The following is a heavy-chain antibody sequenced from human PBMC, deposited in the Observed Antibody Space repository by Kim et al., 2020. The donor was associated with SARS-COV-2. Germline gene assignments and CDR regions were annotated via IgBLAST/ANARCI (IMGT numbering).Heavy chain of an antibody. J-gene: IGHJ4*02. V-gene: IGHV1-46*01. CDR3: ARGGCSSTSCYQLDY. Sequence: KFQGGVTMARDTSTSTVYMELSSLRSEDTAVYYCARGGCSSTSCYQLDYWGQGTLVTVSS. D-gene: IGHD2-2*01.